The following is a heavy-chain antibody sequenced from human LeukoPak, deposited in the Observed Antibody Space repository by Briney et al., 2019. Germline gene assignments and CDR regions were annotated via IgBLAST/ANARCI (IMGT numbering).Heavy chain of an antibody. CDR3: ARDPTTVPPSGYFDL. J-gene: IGHJ2*01. CDR2: IIPIFGTA. D-gene: IGHD4-17*01. CDR1: GGTFSSYA. Sequence: GASVKVSCKASGGTFSSYAISWVRQAPGQGLEWMGGIIPIFGTANYAQKFQGRVTITADKSTSTAYMELGSLRSEDTAVCYCARDPTTVPPSGYFDLWGRGTLVTVSS. V-gene: IGHV1-69*06.